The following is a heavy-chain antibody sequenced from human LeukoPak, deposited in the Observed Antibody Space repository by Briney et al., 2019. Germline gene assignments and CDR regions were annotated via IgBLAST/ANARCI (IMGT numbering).Heavy chain of an antibody. CDR3: ARGVSSGWYEAFDI. CDR2: INPNSGGT. Sequence: ASVKVSCKASGYTFTGYYMHWVRQAPGQGLEWMGWINPNSGGTNYAQKFQGRVTMTRDTSISTAYMELSRLRSDDTAVYYCARGVSSGWYEAFDIWGQGTMVTVSS. CDR1: GYTFTGYY. V-gene: IGHV1-2*02. J-gene: IGHJ3*02. D-gene: IGHD6-19*01.